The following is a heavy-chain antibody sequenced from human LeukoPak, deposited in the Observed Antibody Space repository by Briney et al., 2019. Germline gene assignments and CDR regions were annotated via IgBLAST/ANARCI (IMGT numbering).Heavy chain of an antibody. CDR2: IYSGGST. D-gene: IGHD3-10*01. Sequence: GGSLRLSCAASGFTVSSNYMSWVRQAPGKGLEWVSVIYSGGSTYYADSVKGRFTISRDNSKNTLYLQMNSLRAEDTAVYYCAKDFYYGSGSYEDYWGQGTLVTVSS. CDR3: AKDFYYGSGSYEDY. J-gene: IGHJ4*02. V-gene: IGHV3-53*01. CDR1: GFTVSSNY.